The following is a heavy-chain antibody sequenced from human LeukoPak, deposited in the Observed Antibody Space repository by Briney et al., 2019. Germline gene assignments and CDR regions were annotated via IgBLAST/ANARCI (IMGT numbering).Heavy chain of an antibody. J-gene: IGHJ3*02. CDR1: GGTFISYA. D-gene: IGHD3-22*01. CDR2: IIPILGIA. Sequence: SVKVSCKASGGTFISYAISWVRQAPGQGLEWMGRIIPILGIANYAQKFQGIVTITADKSTSTAYMELSSLRSEDTAVYYCARERAGYYYDSSGYTDAFDIWGQGTMVTVSS. V-gene: IGHV1-69*04. CDR3: ARERAGYYYDSSGYTDAFDI.